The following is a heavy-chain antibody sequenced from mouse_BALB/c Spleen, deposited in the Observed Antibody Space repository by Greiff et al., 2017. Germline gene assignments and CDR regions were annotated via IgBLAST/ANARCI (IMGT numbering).Heavy chain of an antibody. J-gene: IGHJ1*01. D-gene: IGHD2-1*01. V-gene: IGHV1-82*01. CDR1: VYAFRSSW. Sequence: VQLQQSGPELVKPGASVKISCQASVYAFRSSWMNWVKQRPGQGLEWIGRIYPGDGDTNYNGKFKGKATLTADKSSSTAYMQLSSLTSVDSAVYCCARCYGNYWYFDVWGAGTTVTVSS. CDR2: IYPGDGDT. CDR3: ARCYGNYWYFDV.